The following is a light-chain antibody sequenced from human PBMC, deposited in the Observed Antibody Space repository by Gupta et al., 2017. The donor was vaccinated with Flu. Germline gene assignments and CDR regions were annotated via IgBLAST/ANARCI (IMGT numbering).Light chain of an antibody. V-gene: IGKV4-1*01. CDR2: WAS. CDR1: QGVLYTSNNKNY. CDR3: QQYYSPLWT. J-gene: IGKJ1*01. Sequence: DIVLTQSPDSLAVSLGERATVNCKSSQGVLYTSNNKNYLAWYQQKPGQPPKLLIYWASTRESGVPDRFSGSGSGTDFTLTISSLQAEDVAVYYCQQYYSPLWTFGQGTKVEIK.